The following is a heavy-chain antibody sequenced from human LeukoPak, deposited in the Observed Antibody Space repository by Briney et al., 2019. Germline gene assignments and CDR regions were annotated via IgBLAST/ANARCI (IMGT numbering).Heavy chain of an antibody. V-gene: IGHV3-23*01. CDR2: LSGSGGST. J-gene: IGHJ1*01. CDR3: AKGSLGYSSSWYRYFQH. Sequence: GGSLRLSCAPSWLPFSCYALSWLRPAPGKGLAWVSALSGSGGSTYYADSVKGRFTISRDNSKNTLYLQMNSLRAEDTAVYYCAKGSLGYSSSWYRYFQHWGQGTLVTVSS. D-gene: IGHD6-13*01. CDR1: WLPFSCYA.